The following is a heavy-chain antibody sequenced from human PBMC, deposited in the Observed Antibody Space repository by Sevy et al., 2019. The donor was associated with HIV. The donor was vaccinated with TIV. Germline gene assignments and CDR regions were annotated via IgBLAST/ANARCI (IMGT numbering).Heavy chain of an antibody. V-gene: IGHV3-9*01. CDR3: AKDLLPYGSGSYPLDY. J-gene: IGHJ4*02. D-gene: IGHD3-10*01. CDR1: GFRFEDYG. CDR2: IGWNSGSV. Sequence: GGSLRLSCAASGFRFEDYGMHWVRRAPGKGLEWVSGIGWNSGSVGYAVSVKGRFTISRDNAKNLLYLQMNSLTSEDTALYYCAKDLLPYGSGSYPLDYWDQGTVVTVSS.